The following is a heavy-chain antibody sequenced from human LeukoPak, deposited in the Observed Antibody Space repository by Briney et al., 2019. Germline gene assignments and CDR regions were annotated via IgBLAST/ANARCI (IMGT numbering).Heavy chain of an antibody. CDR2: ISRDGSTI. V-gene: IGHV3-74*01. CDR3: GREGATVATQIDY. D-gene: IGHD4-23*01. Sequence: QPGGSLRLSCAASGYTFSGYWMQWVRQAPGKGLVWVSRISRDGSTISYADSVKGRFTVSRDNAKNTLYLQMNSLRVEDTAVYFCGREGATVATQIDYWGQGTLATVSS. J-gene: IGHJ4*02. CDR1: GYTFSGYW.